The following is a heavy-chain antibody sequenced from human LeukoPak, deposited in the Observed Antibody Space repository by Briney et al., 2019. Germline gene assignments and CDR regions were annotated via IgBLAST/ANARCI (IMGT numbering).Heavy chain of an antibody. CDR1: GFTFSSYA. Sequence: GGSLILSCAASGFTFSSYAMHWVRQAPGKGLEWVAVISYDGSNKYYADSVKGRFTISRDNSKNTLYLQMNSLRAEDTAVYYCARAQYSSSSGDYYFDYWGQGTLVTVSS. CDR2: ISYDGSNK. J-gene: IGHJ4*02. D-gene: IGHD6-6*01. CDR3: ARAQYSSSSGDYYFDY. V-gene: IGHV3-30-3*01.